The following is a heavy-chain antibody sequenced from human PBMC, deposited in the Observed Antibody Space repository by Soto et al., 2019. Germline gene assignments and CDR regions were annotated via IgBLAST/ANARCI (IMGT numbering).Heavy chain of an antibody. J-gene: IGHJ6*02. V-gene: IGHV2-5*02. D-gene: IGHD2-21*02. CDR1: GFSLSTSGVG. CDR2: IYWDDDK. Sequence: QITLKASGPTLVKPTQTLTLTCTFSGFSLSTSGVGVGWIRQPPGKALEWLALIYWDDDKRYSPSVRIRLTFSKNTSINQVVLTMISMYPVDTATYYCIHCGCGGNCFPPYASHYYSGMDVWGQRSTSSVSS. CDR3: IHCGCGGNCFPPYASHYYSGMDV.